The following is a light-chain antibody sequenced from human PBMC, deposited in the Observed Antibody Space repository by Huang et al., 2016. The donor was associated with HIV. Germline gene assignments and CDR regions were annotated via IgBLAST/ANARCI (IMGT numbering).Light chain of an antibody. CDR2: AAS. J-gene: IGKJ3*01. CDR1: QSISNY. V-gene: IGKV1-39*01. CDR3: QQSYSSPFT. Sequence: DIQMTQSPSSLSASVGDRVTITCRASQSISNYLNLYQQKPGKAPKLLIYAASSLQSGVPSRFSGSASGTDFTLTITSLQREDFATYYCQQSYSSPFTFGPGTKVDIK.